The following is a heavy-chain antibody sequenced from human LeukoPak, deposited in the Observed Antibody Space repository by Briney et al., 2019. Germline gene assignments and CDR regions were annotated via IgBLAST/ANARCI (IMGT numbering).Heavy chain of an antibody. J-gene: IGHJ4*02. CDR2: ISGSGGST. Sequence: GGSLRLSCAASGFTFSSYAMSWVRQAPGKGLEWVSAISGSGGSTYYADSMKGRFTISRDNSKNTLYLQMNSLRAEDTAVYYCAKVLEMRDWVDFDYWGQGTLVTVSS. V-gene: IGHV3-23*01. CDR1: GFTFSSYA. D-gene: IGHD5-24*01. CDR3: AKVLEMRDWVDFDY.